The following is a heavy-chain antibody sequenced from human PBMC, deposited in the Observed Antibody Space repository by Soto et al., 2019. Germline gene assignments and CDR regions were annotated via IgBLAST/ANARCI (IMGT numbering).Heavy chain of an antibody. J-gene: IGHJ6*02. Sequence: VASVKVSCKASGYTFTSYAMHWVRQAPGQRLEWMGWINAGNGNTKYSQKFQGRVTITRDTSASTAYMELSSLRSEDTAVYYCARGEYYDFWSEAHYYYGMDVWGQGTTVTVSS. CDR3: ARGEYYDFWSEAHYYYGMDV. D-gene: IGHD3-3*01. V-gene: IGHV1-3*01. CDR2: INAGNGNT. CDR1: GYTFTSYA.